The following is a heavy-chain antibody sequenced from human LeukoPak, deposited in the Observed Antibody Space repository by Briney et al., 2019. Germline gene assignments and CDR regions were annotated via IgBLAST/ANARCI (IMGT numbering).Heavy chain of an antibody. D-gene: IGHD3-22*01. V-gene: IGHV4-59*01. Sequence: SETLSLTCTVSGGSISDYYWSWIRQPPGKGLEWVGYIYYSGSTKYNPYLKSRVTISIDTSKNQFSLKLSSVTSADTALYYCARGTGAYYYFWGQGTMVTVSS. CDR2: IYYSGST. CDR1: GGSISDYY. J-gene: IGHJ3*01. CDR3: ARGTGAYYYF.